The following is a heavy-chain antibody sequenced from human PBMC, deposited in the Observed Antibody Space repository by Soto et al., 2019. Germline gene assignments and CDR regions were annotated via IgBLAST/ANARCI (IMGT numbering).Heavy chain of an antibody. CDR1: GGSMPNSDYD. CDR2: IYYDGGT. Sequence: QLQLQESGPGLVKPSETLSLTCAVCGGSMPNSDYDWEWIRRPPGEGLEWIGTIYYDGGTYYNPSLKSRGAMSVDTSKNHFSMRLTSVTAADTAVYYCARRTRLYDFLAPWGRGTLVTVSS. CDR3: ARRTRLYDFLAP. D-gene: IGHD3-3*01. J-gene: IGHJ5*02. V-gene: IGHV4-39*02.